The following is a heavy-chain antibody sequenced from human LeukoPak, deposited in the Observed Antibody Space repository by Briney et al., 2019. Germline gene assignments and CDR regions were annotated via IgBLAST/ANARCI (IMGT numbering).Heavy chain of an antibody. D-gene: IGHD3-22*01. CDR3: ARLSGSSGSQYYYYYGMDV. J-gene: IGHJ6*02. CDR1: GGSFSGYY. Sequence: PSETLSLTCAVYGGSFSGYYWSWIRQPPGKGLEWIGYIYYSGSTNYNPSLKSRITISVDTSKNQFSLKLSSVTAADTAVYYCARLSGSSGSQYYYYYGMDVWGQGTTVTVSS. V-gene: IGHV4-59*01. CDR2: IYYSGST.